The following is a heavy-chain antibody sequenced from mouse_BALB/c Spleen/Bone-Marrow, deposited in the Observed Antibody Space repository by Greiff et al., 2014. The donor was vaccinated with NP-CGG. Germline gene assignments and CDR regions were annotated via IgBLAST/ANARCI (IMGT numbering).Heavy chain of an antibody. CDR1: GYTFTSYW. V-gene: IGHV1-7*01. J-gene: IGHJ3*01. D-gene: IGHD4-1*01. CDR2: INPSTGYT. CDR3: ARGGNGDGFAY. Sequence: QVQLQQSGAELAKPGASVKMSCKASGYTFTSYWMHWVKQRPGQGLEWIGYINPSTGYTEYNQKFKDKATLTADKSSSTAYMQLSSLTSEDSAVYYCARGGNGDGFAYWGQGTLVTVSA.